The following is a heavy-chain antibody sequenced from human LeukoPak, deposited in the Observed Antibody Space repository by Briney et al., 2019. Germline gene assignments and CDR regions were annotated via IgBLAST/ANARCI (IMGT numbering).Heavy chain of an antibody. D-gene: IGHD2-2*02. J-gene: IGHJ4*02. Sequence: GGSLRLSCATSGFTFSNYWMHWVRQAPGKGLVWVSRINTDGSTTSYADSVEGRFTISRDNAKNTLYLQMNSLRAEDTAVYYCAKAGPPVVPAAIRGPYVYWGQGTLVTVSS. CDR3: AKAGPPVVPAAIRGPYVY. V-gene: IGHV3-74*01. CDR1: GFTFSNYW. CDR2: INTDGSTT.